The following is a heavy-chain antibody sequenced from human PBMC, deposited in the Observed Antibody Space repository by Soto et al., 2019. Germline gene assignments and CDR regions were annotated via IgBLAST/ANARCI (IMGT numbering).Heavy chain of an antibody. Sequence: QVHLQESGPGAVKPSETLSLTCNVSGVSLTGYHWNWFRQPPGKTLEWIGFAYYSGSVLYNPSFKGRASISVDRSQNQFSLRLTSVTAADTAVYYCARRLNLASFDYWGRGPGSSSPQ. CDR3: ARRLNLASFDY. D-gene: IGHD3-10*01. CDR1: GVSLTGYH. J-gene: IGHJ4*02. V-gene: IGHV4-59*03. CDR2: AYYSGSV.